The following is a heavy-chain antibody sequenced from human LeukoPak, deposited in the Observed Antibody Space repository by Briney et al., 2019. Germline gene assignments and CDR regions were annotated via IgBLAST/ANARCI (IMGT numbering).Heavy chain of an antibody. CDR1: GFTFSSYG. Sequence: GGSLRLSRAASGFTFSSYGMHWVRQAPGKGLEWVAVIWYDGSNKYYADSVKGRFTISRDNSKNTLYLQMNSLRAEDTAVYYCAKGKGYSYGSSDYWGQGTLVTVSS. J-gene: IGHJ4*02. V-gene: IGHV3-33*06. CDR2: IWYDGSNK. CDR3: AKGKGYSYGSSDY. D-gene: IGHD5-18*01.